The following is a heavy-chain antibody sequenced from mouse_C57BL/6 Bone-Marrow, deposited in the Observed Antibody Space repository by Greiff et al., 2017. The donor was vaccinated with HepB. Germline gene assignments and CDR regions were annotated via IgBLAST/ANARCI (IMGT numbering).Heavy chain of an antibody. D-gene: IGHD1-1*01. J-gene: IGHJ3*01. CDR1: GFTFSSYA. Sequence: EVHLVESGGGLVKPGGSLKLSCAASGFTFSSYAMYWVRQTPEKRLEWVATISAGGSYTYYPDNVKGRITISRDNAKNNRYMQMSHLKCEDTAMYYCSRAPITTVVAPDWFAYWGQGTLVTVSA. CDR3: SRAPITTVVAPDWFAY. V-gene: IGHV5-4*01. CDR2: ISAGGSYT.